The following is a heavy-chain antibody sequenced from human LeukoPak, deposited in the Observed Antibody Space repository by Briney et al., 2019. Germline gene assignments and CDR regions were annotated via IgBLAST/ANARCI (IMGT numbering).Heavy chain of an antibody. J-gene: IGHJ4*02. Sequence: PGGSLRLSCAASGFTFSSYAMSWVRQAPGKGLVWVSRINIDGSSGSYADSVEGRFTISRDNSKNTVYLQMNSLRAEDTAVYYCARDPDYSYGPLFDYWGQGTLVTVSS. CDR1: GFTFSSYA. CDR3: ARDPDYSYGPLFDY. CDR2: INIDGSSG. D-gene: IGHD5-18*01. V-gene: IGHV3-23*01.